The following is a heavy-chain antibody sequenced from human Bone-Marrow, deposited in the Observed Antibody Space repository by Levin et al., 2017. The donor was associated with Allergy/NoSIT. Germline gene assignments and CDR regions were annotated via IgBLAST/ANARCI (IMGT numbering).Heavy chain of an antibody. CDR3: AKPDGVGAVPDY. CDR1: GFTLSNYV. J-gene: IGHJ4*02. D-gene: IGHD1-14*01. CDR2: IINSGSDT. V-gene: IGHV3-23*01. Sequence: GGSLRLSCAASGFTLSNYVMSWVRQAPGKGLEWVSSIINSGSDTYYANSVKGRFTISRDNSKNTLYLQMNNLRADDTAVYYCAKPDGVGAVPDYWGQGTLVTVSS.